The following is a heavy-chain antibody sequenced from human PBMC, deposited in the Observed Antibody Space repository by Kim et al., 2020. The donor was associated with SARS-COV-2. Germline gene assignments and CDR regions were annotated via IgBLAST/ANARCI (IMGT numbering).Heavy chain of an antibody. Sequence: SETLSLTCTVSGGSISSYYWSWIRQPPGKGLEWIGYIYYSGSTNYNPSLKSRVTISVDTSKNQFSLKLSSVTAADSAVYYCARGWGVPAALSQHYYYGIDVGGEGTTTTVSS. V-gene: IGHV4-59*13. CDR3: ARGWGVPAALSQHYYYGIDV. CDR2: IYYSGST. CDR1: GGSISSYY. D-gene: IGHD2-2*01. J-gene: IGHJ6*04.